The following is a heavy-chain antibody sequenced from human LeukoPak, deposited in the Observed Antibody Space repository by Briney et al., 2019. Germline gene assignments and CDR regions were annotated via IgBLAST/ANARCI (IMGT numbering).Heavy chain of an antibody. D-gene: IGHD4-11*01. Sequence: SGGSLRLSCAGSEFAVSNSYMSWVRQAPGKGLEWVSIIYSGGITYYTDSVKGRFTISRDNSKNTLYLQMNSLRDDDTAVYYCVRDSTTFRFGFWGQGTLVTVSS. CDR1: EFAVSNSY. V-gene: IGHV3-53*01. CDR3: VRDSTTFRFGF. J-gene: IGHJ4*02. CDR2: IYSGGIT.